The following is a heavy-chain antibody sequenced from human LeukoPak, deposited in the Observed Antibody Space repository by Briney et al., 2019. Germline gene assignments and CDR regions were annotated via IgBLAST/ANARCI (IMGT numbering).Heavy chain of an antibody. V-gene: IGHV3-23*01. J-gene: IGHJ4*02. CDR3: ATTRGSSFDY. CDR2: MTGGGGST. D-gene: IGHD1-26*01. CDR1: GFTFSSYA. Sequence: GGSLRLSCAASGFTFSSYAMSWVRQAPGKGLEWVSTMTGGGGSTYYADSVKGRFTISRDNSKNTLYLQMNSLKVEDTAMYYCATTRGSSFDYWGQGTLVTVSS.